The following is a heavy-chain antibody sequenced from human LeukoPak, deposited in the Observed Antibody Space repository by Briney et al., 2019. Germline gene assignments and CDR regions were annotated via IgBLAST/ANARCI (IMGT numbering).Heavy chain of an antibody. D-gene: IGHD2-21*02. CDR1: GFTFSSYS. CDR2: ISSSNTI. V-gene: IGHV3-48*02. Sequence: GGSLRLSCAASGFTFSSYSMNWVRQAPGKGLEWVSYISSSNTIYYADSVKGRFTISRDNAKNSLFLQMNSLRDEDTSVYCSARAVTVVTRGGLVFDYWGQGILVTVSS. J-gene: IGHJ4*02. CDR3: ARAVTVVTRGGLVFDY.